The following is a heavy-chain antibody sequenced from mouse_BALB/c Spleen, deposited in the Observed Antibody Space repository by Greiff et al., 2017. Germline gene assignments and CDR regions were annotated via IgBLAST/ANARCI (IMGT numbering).Heavy chain of an antibody. J-gene: IGHJ4*01. D-gene: IGHD2-4*01. Sequence: QVQLQQSGPDLVAPSQSLSITCTVSGFSLTSYGVHWVRQPPGKGLEWLVVIWSDGSTTYNSALKSRLSISKDNSKSQVFLKMNSLQTDDTAMYYCARQGDLYYDSLYAMDYWGQGTSVTVSS. CDR2: IWSDGST. V-gene: IGHV2-6-2*01. CDR3: ARQGDLYYDSLYAMDY. CDR1: GFSLTSYG.